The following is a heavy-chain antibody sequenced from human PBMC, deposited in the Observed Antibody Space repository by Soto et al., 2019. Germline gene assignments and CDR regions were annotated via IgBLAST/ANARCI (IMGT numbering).Heavy chain of an antibody. CDR1: GFTFSSYG. CDR2: ISYDGSNK. D-gene: IGHD3-3*01. V-gene: IGHV3-30*18. CDR3: AKDQDDFWSGYYLGSPDY. Sequence: QVQLVESGGGVVQPGRSLRLSCAASGFTFSSYGMHWVRQAPGKGLEWVAVISYDGSNKYYADSVKGRFTISRDNSKNTLYLQMNSLISEDTAVYYCAKDQDDFWSGYYLGSPDYWGQGTLVTVSS. J-gene: IGHJ4*02.